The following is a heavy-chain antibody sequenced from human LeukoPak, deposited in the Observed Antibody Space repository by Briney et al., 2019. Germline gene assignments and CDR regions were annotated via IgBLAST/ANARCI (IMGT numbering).Heavy chain of an antibody. D-gene: IGHD1-14*01. J-gene: IGHJ3*02. CDR2: IGTSSSYI. V-gene: IGHV3-21*01. Sequence: GGSLRLSCAASGVTFSSYSMNWVRQAPGKGLEWVSCIGTSSSYIYYADSVKGRFTISRDNAKNSLYLQMNSLRAEDTAVYYCARVRLQPRTLLDDAFDIWGQGTMVTVSS. CDR1: GVTFSSYS. CDR3: ARVRLQPRTLLDDAFDI.